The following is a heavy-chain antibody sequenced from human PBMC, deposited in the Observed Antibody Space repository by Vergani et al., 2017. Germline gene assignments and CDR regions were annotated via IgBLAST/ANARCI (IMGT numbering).Heavy chain of an antibody. D-gene: IGHD2-15*01. V-gene: IGHV1-2*02. Sequence: QVQLVQSGAEVKKPGASVKVSCKASGYTFTGYYMHWVRQAPGQGLEWMGWINPNSGGTNYAQKFQGRVSMTRDTSISTAYMELSRLRSDDTAVYYCARERACSGGSCYSVYCDPWGQGTLVTVSS. CDR1: GYTFTGYY. J-gene: IGHJ5*02. CDR3: ARERACSGGSCYSVYCDP. CDR2: INPNSGGT.